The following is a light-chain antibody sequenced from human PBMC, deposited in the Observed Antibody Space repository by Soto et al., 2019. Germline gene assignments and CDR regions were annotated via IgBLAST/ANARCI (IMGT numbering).Light chain of an antibody. Sequence: EIVMTQSPATLSVSPGERATLSCRASQSVSSSYLAWYQQKPGQAPRLLIYGASSRATGIPDRFSGSGSGTDFTLTISRLEPEDFAVYYCQQYGSSPPQVTFGPGTKVDIK. CDR2: GAS. CDR1: QSVSSSY. CDR3: QQYGSSPPQVT. J-gene: IGKJ3*01. V-gene: IGKV3-20*01.